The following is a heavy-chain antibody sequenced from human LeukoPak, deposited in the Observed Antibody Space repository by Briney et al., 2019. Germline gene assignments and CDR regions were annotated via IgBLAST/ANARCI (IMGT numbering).Heavy chain of an antibody. CDR1: DYTFTSYG. J-gene: IGHJ6*03. CDR2: INAYNGNT. V-gene: IGHV1-18*01. D-gene: IGHD2-2*01. Sequence: GASVKVSCKTSDYTFTSYGISWVRQAPGQGLEWMGWINAYNGNTYYAQKLQGRVTMSTDTSTSTAYMELRSLRSDDTAVYYCARWGLVAPGTYYYCYMDVWGKGSTVTVSS. CDR3: ARWGLVAPGTYYYCYMDV.